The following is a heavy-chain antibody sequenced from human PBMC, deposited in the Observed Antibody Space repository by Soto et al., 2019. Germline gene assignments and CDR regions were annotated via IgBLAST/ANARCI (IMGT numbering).Heavy chain of an antibody. V-gene: IGHV1-8*01. Sequence: GASVKVSCKASGYTFTSYDINWVRQATGQGLEWMGWMNPNSGNTGYAQKFQGRVTMTRNTSISTAYMELSSLRSEDTAVYYCARWLTTTVVAAEDYWGRGNLVPVSS. CDR1: GYTFTSYD. CDR2: MNPNSGNT. D-gene: IGHD4-17*01. CDR3: ARWLTTTVVAAEDY. J-gene: IGHJ4*02.